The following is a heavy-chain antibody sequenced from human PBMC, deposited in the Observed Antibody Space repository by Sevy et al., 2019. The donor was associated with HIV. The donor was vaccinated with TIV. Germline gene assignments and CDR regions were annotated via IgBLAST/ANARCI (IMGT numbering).Heavy chain of an antibody. V-gene: IGHV1-2*02. CDR3: AHPAPDTAMAQFDY. D-gene: IGHD5-18*01. J-gene: IGHJ4*02. CDR1: GYTFTGYY. CDR2: INPNSGGT. Sequence: ASVKVSCKASGYTFTGYYMHWVRQAPGQGLEWMGWINPNSGGTNYAQKFQGRVTMTRDTSISTAYMELSRLRSDDTAEYYCAHPAPDTAMAQFDYWGQGTLVTVSS.